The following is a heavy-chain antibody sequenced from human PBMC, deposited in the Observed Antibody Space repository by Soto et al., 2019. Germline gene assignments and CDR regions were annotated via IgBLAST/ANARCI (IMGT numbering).Heavy chain of an antibody. J-gene: IGHJ4*02. Sequence: QVQLVESGGGVVQPGRSLRLSCAASGFTFSSYAMHWVRQAPGKGLEWVAVISYDGSNKYYADSVKGRFTISRDNSKNTLYLQMNSLRAEDTAVYYCARDRLFRGTKVTTADYWGQGTLVTVSS. CDR3: ARDRLFRGTKVTTADY. CDR1: GFTFSSYA. CDR2: ISYDGSNK. D-gene: IGHD4-17*01. V-gene: IGHV3-30-3*01.